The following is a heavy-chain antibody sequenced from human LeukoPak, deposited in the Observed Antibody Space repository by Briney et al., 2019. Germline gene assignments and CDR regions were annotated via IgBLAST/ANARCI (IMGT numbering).Heavy chain of an antibody. J-gene: IGHJ3*02. Sequence: ASVKVSCKASGGTFSSYAISWVRQAPGQGLEWMGRIIPILGIANYAQKFQGRVTITADKSTSTAYMELSSLRSEDTAVYYCAREEQWPDAFDIWGQGTMVTVSS. V-gene: IGHV1-69*04. CDR3: AREEQWPDAFDI. D-gene: IGHD6-19*01. CDR2: IIPILGIA. CDR1: GGTFSSYA.